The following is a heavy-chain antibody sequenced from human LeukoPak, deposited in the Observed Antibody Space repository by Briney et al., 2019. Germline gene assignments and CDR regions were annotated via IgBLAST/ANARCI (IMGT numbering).Heavy chain of an antibody. CDR2: IWFDGKNE. V-gene: IGHV3-33*01. J-gene: IGHJ4*02. D-gene: IGHD5-18*01. CDR3: ARGAAGYSYG. Sequence: PGGSLRLSCAASGFTFSSYGMHWVRQAPGKGLEWVADIWFDGKNEHFADSVKGRFTISRDNSKNTMYLQINSLRAEDTAVYYCARGAAGYSYGWGQGTLVTVSS. CDR1: GFTFSSYG.